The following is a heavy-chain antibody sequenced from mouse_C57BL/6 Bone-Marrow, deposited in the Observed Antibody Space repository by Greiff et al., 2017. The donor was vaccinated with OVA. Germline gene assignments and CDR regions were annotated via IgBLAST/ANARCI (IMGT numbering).Heavy chain of an antibody. V-gene: IGHV5-17*01. Sequence: EVQGVESGGGLVKPGGSLKLSCAASGFTFSDYGMHWVRQAPEQGLEWVAYISSGSSTIYYADTVKGRFTISRDNAKNTLFLHMTSLRSEDTAMYYCARPFYLYWGQGTSVTVSS. D-gene: IGHD5-5*01. J-gene: IGHJ4*01. CDR3: ARPFYLY. CDR2: ISSGSSTI. CDR1: GFTFSDYG.